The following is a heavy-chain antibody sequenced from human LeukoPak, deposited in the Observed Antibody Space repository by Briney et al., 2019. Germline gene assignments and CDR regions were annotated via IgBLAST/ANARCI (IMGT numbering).Heavy chain of an antibody. D-gene: IGHD3-3*01. CDR2: INSNRGGT. Sequence: ASVKVSFKASGYTFTNYYIHWVRLPPGQGLERMGWINSNRGGTNYAQKFQGRVTMTRDTSISTAYMELRSVRSDDTAVYYCARDHGDDAFDIWGPGTMVTVSS. V-gene: IGHV1-2*02. CDR1: GYTFTNYY. J-gene: IGHJ3*02. CDR3: ARDHGDDAFDI.